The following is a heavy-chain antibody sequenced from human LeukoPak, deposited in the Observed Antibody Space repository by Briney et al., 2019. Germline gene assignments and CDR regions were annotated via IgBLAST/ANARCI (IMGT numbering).Heavy chain of an antibody. CDR3: AKEGRGSTWSTPYYFDY. J-gene: IGHJ4*02. V-gene: IGHV3-23*01. D-gene: IGHD6-13*01. Sequence: GGSLRLSCAASGFTFSSYAMSWVRQAPGKGLEWLSTISGSGGTTNYADSVKGRFTISRDNSKNTLSLRMNSLRAEDTASYYCAKEGRGSTWSTPYYFDYWGQGSLVTVSS. CDR2: ISGSGGTT. CDR1: GFTFSSYA.